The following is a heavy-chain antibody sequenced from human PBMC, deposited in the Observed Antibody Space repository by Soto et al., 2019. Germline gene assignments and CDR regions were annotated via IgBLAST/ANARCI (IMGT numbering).Heavy chain of an antibody. D-gene: IGHD2-2*01. CDR1: GFTFSSYA. V-gene: IGHV3-23*01. J-gene: IGHJ6*02. CDR2: ISGSGGST. Sequence: GGSLRLSCAASGFTFSSYAMSWVRQAPGKGLEWVSGISGSGGSTYYADSVKGRFTISRDNSKNTLYLQMNSLRAEDTAVYYCVRGTSYGDYYYGMDVWGQGTTVTVSS. CDR3: VRGTSYGDYYYGMDV.